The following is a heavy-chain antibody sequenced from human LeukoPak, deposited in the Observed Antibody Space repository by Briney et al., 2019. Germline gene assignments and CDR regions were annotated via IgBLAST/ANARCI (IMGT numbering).Heavy chain of an antibody. CDR3: ARVGYSYGSDFDY. CDR2: INPNSGGT. D-gene: IGHD5-18*01. J-gene: IGHJ4*02. Sequence: ASVKVSCKASGYTFTGYYMHLVRQAPGQGLEWMGRINPNSGGTNYAQKFQGRVTMTRDTSISTAYMELSRLRSDDTAVYYCARVGYSYGSDFDYWGQGTLVTVSS. V-gene: IGHV1-2*06. CDR1: GYTFTGYY.